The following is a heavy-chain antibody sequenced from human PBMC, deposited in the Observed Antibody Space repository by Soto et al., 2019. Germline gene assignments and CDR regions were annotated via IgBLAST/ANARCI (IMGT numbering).Heavy chain of an antibody. CDR1: GYTFTSYA. CDR3: ARGIPGYSSSWPAY. Sequence: QVQLVQSGAEEKTPGASVKVSCKASGYTFTSYAMHWVRQAPGQRLEWMGWINAGNGNTKYSQKFQGRVTITRDTSASTAYMELSSLRSEDTAVYYCARGIPGYSSSWPAYWGQGTLVTVSS. V-gene: IGHV1-3*05. J-gene: IGHJ4*02. CDR2: INAGNGNT. D-gene: IGHD6-13*01.